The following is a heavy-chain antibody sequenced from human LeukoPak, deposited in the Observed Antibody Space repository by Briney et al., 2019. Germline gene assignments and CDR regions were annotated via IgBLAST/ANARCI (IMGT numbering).Heavy chain of an antibody. V-gene: IGHV4-4*08. Sequence: PSDTLSLTCADSAGSICNSYCSWARQPPGKGLEFIGYISTGGDINYSPSLRSRATMSINPSNNQLSLTLTSVTTADTAVYFCVRGPGRGYDLEPWGQGSLVTVSS. D-gene: IGHD3-22*01. J-gene: IGHJ5*02. CDR3: VRGPGRGYDLEP. CDR2: ISTGGDI. CDR1: AGSICNSY.